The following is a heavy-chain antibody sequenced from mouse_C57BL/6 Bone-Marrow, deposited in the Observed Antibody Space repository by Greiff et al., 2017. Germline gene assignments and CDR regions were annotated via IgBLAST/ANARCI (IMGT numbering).Heavy chain of an antibody. CDR3: ARPYYSNYWYFDV. Sequence: QVQLQQPGAELVKPGASVKMSCKASGYTFTSYWITWVKQRPGQGLEWIGDIYPGSGSTNYNEKFKSKATLTVDTSSSTAYMQLSSLTSEDAVVYYCARPYYSNYWYFDVWGTGTTVTVTA. V-gene: IGHV1-55*01. CDR1: GYTFTSYW. J-gene: IGHJ1*03. CDR2: IYPGSGST. D-gene: IGHD2-5*01.